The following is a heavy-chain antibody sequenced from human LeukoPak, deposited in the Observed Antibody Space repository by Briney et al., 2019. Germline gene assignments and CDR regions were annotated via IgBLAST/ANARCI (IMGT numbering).Heavy chain of an antibody. CDR1: GFTFSSYA. CDR3: ASYSSGSYSWFDP. J-gene: IGHJ5*02. D-gene: IGHD3-10*01. V-gene: IGHV3-23*01. Sequence: GGSLRLSCAASGFTFSSYALTWVRQAPGKGLEWVSAISGSGTSTYYADSVKGRFTISRDNSKNTLFLQMNSLTAEDTAVYYCASYSSGSYSWFDPWGQGTLVTVSS. CDR2: ISGSGTST.